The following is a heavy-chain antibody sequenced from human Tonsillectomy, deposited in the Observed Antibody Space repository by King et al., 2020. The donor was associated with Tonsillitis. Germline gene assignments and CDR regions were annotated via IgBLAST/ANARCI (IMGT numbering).Heavy chain of an antibody. CDR2: ISDDGSNK. D-gene: IGHD4-11*01. Sequence: VQLVESGGGVVQPGRSLRLSCAASGFTFSSYGIHWVRQAPGKGLEWVAVISDDGSNKYYADSVKGRFTISRDNSKNTLYLQMISLRAEDTAVYYCARDRDDYIFDYWGQGTLVTVSS. V-gene: IGHV3-33*05. CDR1: GFTFSSYG. J-gene: IGHJ4*02. CDR3: ARDRDDYIFDY.